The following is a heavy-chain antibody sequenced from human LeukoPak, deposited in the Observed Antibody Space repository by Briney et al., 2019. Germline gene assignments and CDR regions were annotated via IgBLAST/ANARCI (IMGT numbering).Heavy chain of an antibody. Sequence: SQTLSLTCTVSGGSISSGDYYWSWIRQPPGKGLEWTGYIYYSGSTYYNPSLKSRVTISVDTSKNQFSLKLSSVTAADTAVYYCARDGPDILTGYYFFDYWGQGTLVTVSS. CDR2: IYYSGST. J-gene: IGHJ4*02. CDR3: ARDGPDILTGYYFFDY. V-gene: IGHV4-30-4*01. CDR1: GGSISSGDYY. D-gene: IGHD3-9*01.